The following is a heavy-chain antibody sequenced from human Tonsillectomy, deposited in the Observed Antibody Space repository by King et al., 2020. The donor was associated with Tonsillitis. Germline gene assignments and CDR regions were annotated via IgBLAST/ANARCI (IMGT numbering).Heavy chain of an antibody. CDR2: ISYDGSNK. V-gene: IGHV3-30*18. CDR1: GFTFSSYG. D-gene: IGHD3-3*01. CDR3: AKGEYDFWSGYHYYFDY. J-gene: IGHJ4*02. Sequence: VQLVESGGGVVQPGRSLRLSCAASGFTFSSYGMHWVRQAPGKGLEWVAVISYDGSNKYYADSVKGRFTISRDNSKNTLYLQMNSLRAEDTAVYYCAKGEYDFWSGYHYYFDYWGKGTLVTVSS.